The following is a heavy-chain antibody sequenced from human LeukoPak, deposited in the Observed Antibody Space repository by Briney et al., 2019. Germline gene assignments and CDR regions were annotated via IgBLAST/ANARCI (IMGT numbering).Heavy chain of an antibody. Sequence: PSETLSLTCAVYGGSFSGYYWSWIRQPPGKGLEWIGEINHSGSTNYNPSLKSRVTISVDTSKNQFSLKLSSVTAADTAVYYCARRAYAYYYDSSGYFRYWGQGTLVTVSS. CDR1: GGSFSGYY. V-gene: IGHV4-34*01. J-gene: IGHJ4*02. D-gene: IGHD3-22*01. CDR2: INHSGST. CDR3: ARRAYAYYYDSSGYFRY.